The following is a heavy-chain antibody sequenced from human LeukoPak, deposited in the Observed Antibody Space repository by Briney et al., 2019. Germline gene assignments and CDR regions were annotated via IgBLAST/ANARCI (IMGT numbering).Heavy chain of an antibody. CDR3: AKDRGYCSGGSCYSTPGSHMDV. CDR2: ISSSSSTI. J-gene: IGHJ6*03. V-gene: IGHV3-48*01. D-gene: IGHD2-15*01. Sequence: GGSLRLSCAASGFTFSSYSMNWVRQAPGKGLEWVSYISSSSSTIYYADSVKGRFTISRDNSKNTLYLQMNSLRAEDTAVYYCAKDRGYCSGGSCYSTPGSHMDVWGKGTTVTVSS. CDR1: GFTFSSYS.